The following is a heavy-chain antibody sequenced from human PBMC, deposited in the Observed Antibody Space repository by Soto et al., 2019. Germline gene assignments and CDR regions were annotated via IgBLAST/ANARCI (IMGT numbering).Heavy chain of an antibody. J-gene: IGHJ6*03. Sequence: EVQLVESGGGLVKPGESLRLSCAASGFTFNDFSMNWVRQAAGRGPEWVSSIDTTSGYIYYADSVKGRFTISRDNAKNSLYLQMYSLRADDTAVYHCVRDIGIYFRSGYMDVWGRGTAVTVSS. CDR2: IDTTSGYI. CDR3: VRDIGIYFRSGYMDV. D-gene: IGHD3-9*01. CDR1: GFTFNDFS. V-gene: IGHV3-21*01.